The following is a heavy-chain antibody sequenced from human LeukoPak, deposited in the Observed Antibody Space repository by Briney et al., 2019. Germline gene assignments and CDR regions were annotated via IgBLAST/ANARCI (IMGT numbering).Heavy chain of an antibody. CDR1: GGSFSGYY. D-gene: IGHD5-18*01. CDR2: INHSGCT. J-gene: IGHJ5*01. V-gene: IGHV4-34*01. CDR3: ARGGDSYGPRGRFDS. Sequence: SETLSLTCAVYGGSFSGYYWSWIRQPPGKGLEWIGEINHSGCTNYNPSLKSRVTISVDTSKNQFSLKLSSVTAADTAVYYCARGGDSYGPRGRFDSWGQGTLVTVSS.